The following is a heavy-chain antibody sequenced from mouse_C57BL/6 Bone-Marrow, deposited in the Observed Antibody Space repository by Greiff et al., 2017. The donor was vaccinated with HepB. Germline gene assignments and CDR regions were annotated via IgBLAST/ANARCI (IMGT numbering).Heavy chain of an antibody. Sequence: EVKLVESGGGLVKPGGSLKLSCAASGFTFSSYAMSWVRQTTEKRLEWVATISDGGSYTYYPDNVKGRFTISRDNAKNNLYLQMSHLKSEDTAMYYCASYYWYFDVWGTGTTVTVSS. CDR1: GFTFSSYA. V-gene: IGHV5-4*03. J-gene: IGHJ1*03. CDR2: ISDGGSYT. CDR3: ASYYWYFDV.